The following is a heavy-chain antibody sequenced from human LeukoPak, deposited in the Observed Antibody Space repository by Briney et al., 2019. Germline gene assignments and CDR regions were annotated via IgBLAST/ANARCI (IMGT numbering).Heavy chain of an antibody. CDR2: IIPILGIA. Sequence: GASVKVSCKASGYTFTSYGISWVRQAPGQGLEWMGRIIPILGIANYAQKFQGRVTITADKSTSTAYMELSSLRSEDTAVYYCARGYSGYDFLDYRGQGTLVTISS. V-gene: IGHV1-69*04. J-gene: IGHJ4*02. CDR3: ARGYSGYDFLDY. CDR1: GYTFTSYG. D-gene: IGHD5-12*01.